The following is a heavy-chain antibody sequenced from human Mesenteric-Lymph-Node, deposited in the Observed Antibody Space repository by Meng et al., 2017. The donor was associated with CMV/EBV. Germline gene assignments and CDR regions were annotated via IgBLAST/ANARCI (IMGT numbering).Heavy chain of an antibody. CDR3: ARDRPTGGHYYGMDV. J-gene: IGHJ6*02. CDR2: MNPNSGNT. Sequence: ASVKVSCKASGYTFTSYDINWVRQATGQGLEWMGWMNPNSGNTGYAQKFQGRVTITRNTSISTAYMELSSLRSEDTAVYYCARDRPTGGHYYGMDVWGQGTTVTVSS. V-gene: IGHV1-8*03. CDR1: GYTFTSYD. D-gene: IGHD7-27*01.